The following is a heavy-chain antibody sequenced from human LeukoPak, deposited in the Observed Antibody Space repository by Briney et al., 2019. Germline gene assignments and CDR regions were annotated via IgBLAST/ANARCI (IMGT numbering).Heavy chain of an antibody. CDR2: IRSKANSYAT. CDR3: TSRTGASAFDI. Sequence: PGGSLRLSGAASGFTLSGSAMHWVRQASGKGLEWVGGIRSKANSYATAYAASVKGRFTISRDDSKNTAYLQMNSLKTEDTAVYYCTSRTGASAFDIWGQGTMVTVSS. D-gene: IGHD1-1*01. J-gene: IGHJ3*02. CDR1: GFTLSGSA. V-gene: IGHV3-73*01.